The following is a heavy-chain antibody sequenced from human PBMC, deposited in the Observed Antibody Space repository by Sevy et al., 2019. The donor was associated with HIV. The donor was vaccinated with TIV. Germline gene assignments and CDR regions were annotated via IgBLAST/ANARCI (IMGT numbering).Heavy chain of an antibody. CDR2: ISGFGNT. CDR3: AEVLNPALESMMEVTVRSLKGFDV. Sequence: GGSLRLSCAASGFTFNTHVMNWVRQAPGKGLEWVSSISGFGNTYYADSVRGRLNISRDNAKNTLYLQMNSLRADDTAVYYCAEVLNPALESMMEVTVRSLKGFDVWGQGTMVTVSS. V-gene: IGHV3-23*01. D-gene: IGHD3-22*01. J-gene: IGHJ3*01. CDR1: GFTFNTHV.